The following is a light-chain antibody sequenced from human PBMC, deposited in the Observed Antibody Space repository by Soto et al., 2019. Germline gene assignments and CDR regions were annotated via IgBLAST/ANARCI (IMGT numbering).Light chain of an antibody. CDR2: EVG. CDR3: GSYTSSSTPWV. CDR1: SSDVGGYNY. V-gene: IGLV2-14*01. Sequence: QSALTQPASVSGSPGQSITISCTGTSSDVGGYNYVSWYQQHPGKAPKLMIYEVGNRPSGVSNRFSGSKSGNTASLTISGLQAEDEADYYCGSYTSSSTPWVFGGGTKVTVL. J-gene: IGLJ3*02.